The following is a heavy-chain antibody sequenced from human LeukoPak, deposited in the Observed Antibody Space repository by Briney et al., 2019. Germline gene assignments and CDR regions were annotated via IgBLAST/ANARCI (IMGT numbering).Heavy chain of an antibody. CDR1: GFTFSSYN. CDR2: ISSSGSYI. Sequence: GGSLRLSCAASGFTFSSYNMNWVRQAPGKGLEWVSSISSSGSYIYYADSVEGRFTISRDNAKNSLYLQMNSLRAEDTALYYCVKANYWGQGTLVTVSS. CDR3: VKANY. V-gene: IGHV3-21*04. J-gene: IGHJ4*02.